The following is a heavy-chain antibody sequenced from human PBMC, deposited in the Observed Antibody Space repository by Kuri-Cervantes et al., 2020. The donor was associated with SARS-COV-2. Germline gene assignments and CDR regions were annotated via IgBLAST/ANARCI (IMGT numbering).Heavy chain of an antibody. Sequence: GSLRLSCSVSGYSTNSGYYWGWIRQPPGKGLEWIGSLSHGGSTFYTPSLKSRVTISVDKSKNQFSLKLSSVTAADTAVYYCARSTLEIVVVVAATQGGGYGMDVWGQGTTVTVSS. J-gene: IGHJ6*02. V-gene: IGHV4-38-2*02. CDR2: LSHGGST. CDR3: ARSTLEIVVVVAATQGGGYGMDV. CDR1: GYSTNSGYY. D-gene: IGHD2-15*01.